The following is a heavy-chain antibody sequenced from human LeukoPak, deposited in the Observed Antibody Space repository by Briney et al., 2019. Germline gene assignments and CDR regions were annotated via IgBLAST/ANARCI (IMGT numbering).Heavy chain of an antibody. CDR1: GGSISSISYY. Sequence: PSETLSLTCTVSGGSISSISYYWGWIRQPPGKGLEWIGSIYHSGTTYYNPSLKSRVIMSVDTSKNQFSLKLSSVTAADTAVYYCARHPRQQLAYFDYWGLGTQVTVSS. CDR2: IYHSGTT. J-gene: IGHJ4*02. V-gene: IGHV4-39*01. D-gene: IGHD6-13*01. CDR3: ARHPRQQLAYFDY.